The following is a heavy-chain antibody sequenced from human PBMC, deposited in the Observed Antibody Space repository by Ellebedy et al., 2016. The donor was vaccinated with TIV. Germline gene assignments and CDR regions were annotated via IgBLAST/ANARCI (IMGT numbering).Heavy chain of an antibody. V-gene: IGHV4-34*01. D-gene: IGHD3-10*01. CDR1: GGSFSGYY. J-gene: IGHJ5*02. CDR2: INHSGST. CDR3: ARGVDGSGTIPFDP. Sequence: SETLSLTXAVYGGSFSGYYWSWIRQPPGKGLEWIGEINHSGSTNYNPSLKSRVTISVDTSKNQFSLKLSSVTAADTAVYYCARGVDGSGTIPFDPWGQGTLVTVSS.